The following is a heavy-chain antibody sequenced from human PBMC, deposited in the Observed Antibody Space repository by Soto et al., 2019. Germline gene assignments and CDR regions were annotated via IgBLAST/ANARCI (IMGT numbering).Heavy chain of an antibody. V-gene: IGHV3-53*01. Sequence: GGSLRLSCAASGFTVSSNYMSWVRQAPGKGLEWVSVIYSGGSTYYADSVKGRFTISRDNSKNTLYLQMNSLRAEDTAVYYCESGYERYYYYGMDVWGQGTTVTVSS. J-gene: IGHJ6*02. CDR3: ESGYERYYYYGMDV. CDR1: GFTVSSNY. CDR2: IYSGGST. D-gene: IGHD5-12*01.